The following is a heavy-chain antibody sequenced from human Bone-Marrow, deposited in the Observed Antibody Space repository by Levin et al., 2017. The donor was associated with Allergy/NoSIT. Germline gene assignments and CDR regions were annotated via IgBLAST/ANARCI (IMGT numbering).Heavy chain of an antibody. Sequence: GGSLRLSCAASGFIFSTFAMSWVRQAPGKGLEWVSAISGSGSTTYYADSVKGRFTISRDNSKNTIYLQMNSLRAEDTAVYYCAKVRRGLDAFDIWGQGTMVTVSS. V-gene: IGHV3-23*01. CDR1: GFIFSTFA. CDR2: ISGSGSTT. J-gene: IGHJ3*02. CDR3: AKVRRGLDAFDI. D-gene: IGHD3/OR15-3a*01.